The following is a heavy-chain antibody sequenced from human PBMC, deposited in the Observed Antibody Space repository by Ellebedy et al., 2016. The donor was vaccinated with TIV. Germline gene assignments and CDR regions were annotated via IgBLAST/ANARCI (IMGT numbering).Heavy chain of an antibody. CDR1: GYTFTSYG. V-gene: IGHV1-18*01. J-gene: IGHJ4*02. D-gene: IGHD3-22*01. Sequence: AASVKVSCKASGYTFTSYGISWVRQAPGQGLEWMGWISAYNGNTNYAQKLQGRVTMTTDTSTSTAYMELRSLRSDDTAVYYCARGAYYYDSSGYYSDYWGQGTLVTVSS. CDR3: ARGAYYYDSSGYYSDY. CDR2: ISAYNGNT.